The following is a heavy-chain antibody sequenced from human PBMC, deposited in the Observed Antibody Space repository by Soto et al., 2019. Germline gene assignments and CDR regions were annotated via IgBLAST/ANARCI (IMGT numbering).Heavy chain of an antibody. CDR3: AIMIVGMFFDY. V-gene: IGHV1-46*01. Sequence: QVQLVQSGAEVKKPGASVKVSCKASGYIFTSSYIHWVRQAPGQGLEWVGRLNPNGGTTSYAQKFQGRVTMTRETSTSTVYMELSSLRSEDTAVYYCAIMIVGMFFDYWGQGTLVTVSS. D-gene: IGHD3-22*01. CDR1: GYIFTSSY. J-gene: IGHJ4*02. CDR2: LNPNGGTT.